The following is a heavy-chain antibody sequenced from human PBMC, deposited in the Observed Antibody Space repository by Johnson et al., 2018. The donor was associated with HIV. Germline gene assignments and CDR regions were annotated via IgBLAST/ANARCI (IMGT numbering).Heavy chain of an antibody. CDR2: ISYDGSNK. CDR3: AKERGTYYVVDSFDI. D-gene: IGHD1-26*01. Sequence: QVQLVESGGAVVRPGGSLRLSCAASGFTFSSYAMHWVRQAPGKGLEWVAVISYDGSNKYYADSVKGRFTISRDNSKNTLYLQMNSLRAEDTAVYYCAKERGTYYVVDSFDIWGQGTMVTVSS. CDR1: GFTFSSYA. V-gene: IGHV3-30*04. J-gene: IGHJ3*02.